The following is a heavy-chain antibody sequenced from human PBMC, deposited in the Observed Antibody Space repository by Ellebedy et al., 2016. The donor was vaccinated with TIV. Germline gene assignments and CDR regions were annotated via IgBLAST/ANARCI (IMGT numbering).Heavy chain of an antibody. CDR3: AKAGVGGTKVSPYYYYAMDV. D-gene: IGHD1-26*01. J-gene: IGHJ6*02. Sequence: GRFTMSRDNAKNTFYLQMNSLRAEDTALYYCAKAGVGGTKVSPYYYYAMDVWGQGTMVTVSS. V-gene: IGHV3-20*03.